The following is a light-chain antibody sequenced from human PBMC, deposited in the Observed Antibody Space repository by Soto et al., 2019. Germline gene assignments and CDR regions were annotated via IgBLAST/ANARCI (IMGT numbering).Light chain of an antibody. V-gene: IGLV2-14*01. CDR2: DVS. CDR1: SSDVGGYNY. CDR3: SSYTSSSVGV. Sequence: QSVLTQPASVPGAPGQSITVSCTGPSSDVGGYNYVSWYQQHPGKAPKLIIYDVSNRPSGVSNRFSGSKSGNTASLTISGLQVEDEADYYCSSYTSSSVGVFGTGTKVTVL. J-gene: IGLJ1*01.